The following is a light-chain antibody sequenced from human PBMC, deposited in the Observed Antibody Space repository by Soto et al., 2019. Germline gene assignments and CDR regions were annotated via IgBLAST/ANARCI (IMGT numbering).Light chain of an antibody. CDR3: SSYTSSSTLCV. J-gene: IGLJ1*01. CDR2: DVS. V-gene: IGLV2-14*01. CDR1: SSDVGANDY. Sequence: QSALTQPPAASGSPGQSVTISCTGTSSDVGANDYVSWYQQHPGKAPKLMIYDVSNRPSGVSNRFSGSKSGNTASLTISGLQAEDEADYYCSSYTSSSTLCVFGTGTKVTVL.